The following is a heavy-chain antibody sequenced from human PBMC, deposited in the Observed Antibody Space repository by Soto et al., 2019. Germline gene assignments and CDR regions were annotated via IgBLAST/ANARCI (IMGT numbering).Heavy chain of an antibody. Sequence: EVQLVESGGGLVQPGGSLRLSCAASGLTFSSYWMHWVRQAPGKGLVWVSRINTDGSSTTYADSVKGRFTISRDNTKNTLDLQMNSLRLEDTAVYYCARASGSNIHFDYWGQGTLVTVSS. CDR2: INTDGSST. V-gene: IGHV3-74*01. D-gene: IGHD1-26*01. CDR3: ARASGSNIHFDY. J-gene: IGHJ4*02. CDR1: GLTFSSYW.